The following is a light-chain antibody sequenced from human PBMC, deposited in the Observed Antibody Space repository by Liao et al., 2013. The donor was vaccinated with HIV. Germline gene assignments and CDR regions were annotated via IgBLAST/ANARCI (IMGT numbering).Light chain of an antibody. CDR3: QLWDSSSDYWV. CDR1: KLSDKF. V-gene: IGLV3-1*01. J-gene: IGLJ3*02. Sequence: SFELTQPPSVSVSPGQTATITCSGHKLSDKFTSWYQQRPGQSPLLVMYRDNKRPSGIPERFSGSNSGNTATLTISRAEAGDEADYYCQLWDSSSDYWVFGGGTKLTVL. CDR2: RDN.